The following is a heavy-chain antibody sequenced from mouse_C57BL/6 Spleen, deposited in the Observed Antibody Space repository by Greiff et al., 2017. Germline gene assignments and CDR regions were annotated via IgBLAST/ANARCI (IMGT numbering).Heavy chain of an antibody. J-gene: IGHJ2*01. CDR3: ARHDYYGSSYSYYFDY. V-gene: IGHV5-6*01. CDR1: GFTFSSYG. D-gene: IGHD1-1*01. Sequence: EVQVVESGGDLVKPGGSLKLSCAASGFTFSSYGMSWVRQTPDKRLEWVATISSGGSYTYYPASVKGRFTISRDNAKNTLYLQMSSLKSEDTAMYYGARHDYYGSSYSYYFDYWGQGTTLTVSS. CDR2: ISSGGSYT.